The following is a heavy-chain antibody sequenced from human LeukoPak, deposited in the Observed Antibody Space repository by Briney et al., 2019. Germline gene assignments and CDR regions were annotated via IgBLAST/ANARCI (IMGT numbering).Heavy chain of an antibody. Sequence: SETLSLTCTVSGGSISSYYWSWIRQPPGKGLEWIGSIYYSGSTYYNPSLKSRVTISVDTSKNQFSLKLSSVTAADTAVYYCARVRYYYYYMDVWGKGTTVTVSS. CDR2: IYYSGST. V-gene: IGHV4-39*07. CDR3: ARVRYYYYYMDV. J-gene: IGHJ6*03. CDR1: GGSISSYY.